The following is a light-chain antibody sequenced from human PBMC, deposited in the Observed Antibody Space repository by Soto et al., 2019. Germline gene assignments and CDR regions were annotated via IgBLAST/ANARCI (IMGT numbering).Light chain of an antibody. V-gene: IGKV1-5*01. CDR1: QNIRNL. Sequence: DIQLTQSPSTLSAAVGDSVTITCRASQNIRNLFAWYQQKPGKAPKPLIYDASTLKTGVPSRFSGSGSGSEFNFTITGLQPDDFATYFCQQYNTYATFGQGTRLEIK. J-gene: IGKJ5*01. CDR3: QQYNTYAT. CDR2: DAS.